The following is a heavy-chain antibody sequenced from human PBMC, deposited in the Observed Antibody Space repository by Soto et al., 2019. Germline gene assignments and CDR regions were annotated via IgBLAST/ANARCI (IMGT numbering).Heavy chain of an antibody. D-gene: IGHD1-20*01. Sequence: EVQLVESGGGLVKPGGSLRLSCAASGFTFSSYSMNWVRQAPGKGLEWVSSISSSSSYIYYADSVKGRFTFSRDNAKNSLYLQMNSLRAGDTALYYSARDASHNWNPGCMDVWGQGTTVTVCS. CDR2: ISSSSSYI. V-gene: IGHV3-21*01. J-gene: IGHJ6*02. CDR3: ARDASHNWNPGCMDV. CDR1: GFTFSSYS.